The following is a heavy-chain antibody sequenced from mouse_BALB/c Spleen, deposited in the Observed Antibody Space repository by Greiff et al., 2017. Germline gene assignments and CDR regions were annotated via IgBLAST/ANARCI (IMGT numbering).Heavy chain of an antibody. J-gene: IGHJ3*01. CDR1: GYAFSSSW. D-gene: IGHD3-2*01. V-gene: IGHV1-82*01. Sequence: QVQLQQSGPELVKPGASVKISCKASGYAFSSSWMNWVKQRPGQGLEWIGRIYPGDGDTNYNGKFKGKATLTADKSSSTAYMQLSSLTSVDSAVYFCARDSSGYTFAYWGQGTLVTVSA. CDR2: IYPGDGDT. CDR3: ARDSSGYTFAY.